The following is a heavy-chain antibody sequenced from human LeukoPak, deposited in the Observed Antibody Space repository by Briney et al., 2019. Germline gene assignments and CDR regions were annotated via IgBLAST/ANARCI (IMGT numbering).Heavy chain of an antibody. Sequence: ASVKVSCKASGYTFTLYNIHWIRQAPGQGLEWMGYVYPKNGGTKYARKFQDRVTMTRDTPISTAYMELRKLRPDDTAVYYCATDSRITMVRGVSDPWGQGTLVTVPS. CDR3: ATDSRITMVRGVSDP. V-gene: IGHV1-2*02. D-gene: IGHD3-10*01. J-gene: IGHJ5*02. CDR1: GYTFTLYN. CDR2: VYPKNGGT.